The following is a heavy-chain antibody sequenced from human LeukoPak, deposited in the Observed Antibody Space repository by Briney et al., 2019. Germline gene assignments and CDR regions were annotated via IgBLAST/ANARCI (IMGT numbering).Heavy chain of an antibody. Sequence: ASVKVSCKASGYTFTGYYMHWVRQAPGQGLEWMGWINPNSGGTNYAQKFQGRVTMTRDTSISTAYMELSRLRSDDTAVYYCARSTEEDYYYYYMDVWGKGTTVTVSS. CDR3: ARSTEEDYYYYYMDV. J-gene: IGHJ6*03. V-gene: IGHV1-2*02. CDR1: GYTFTGYY. CDR2: INPNSGGT.